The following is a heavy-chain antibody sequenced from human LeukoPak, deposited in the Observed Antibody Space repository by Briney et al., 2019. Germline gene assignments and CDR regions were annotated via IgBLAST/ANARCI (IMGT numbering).Heavy chain of an antibody. CDR1: GYTFTGYY. CDR3: ARVRWFGELLPESNFDY. V-gene: IGHV1-2*02. Sequence: ASVKVSCKASGYTFTGYYMHWVRQAPGQGLEWMGWINPNSGGTNYAQKFQGRVTMTRDTSISTAYMELSRLRSDDTAVYYCARVRWFGELLPESNFDYWGQGTLVTVSS. CDR2: INPNSGGT. D-gene: IGHD3-10*01. J-gene: IGHJ4*02.